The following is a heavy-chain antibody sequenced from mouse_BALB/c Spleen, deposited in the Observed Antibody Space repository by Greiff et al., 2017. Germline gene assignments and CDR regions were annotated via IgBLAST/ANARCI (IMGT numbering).Heavy chain of an antibody. CDR2: INPDSSTI. Sequence: DVKLVESGGGLVQPGGSLKLSCAASGFDFSRYWMSWVRQAPGKGLEWIGEINPDSSTINYTPSLKDKFIISRDNAKNTLYLQMSKVRSEDTALYYCARPGTHRYDVDWYFDVWGAGTTVTVSS. CDR3: ARPGTHRYDVDWYFDV. V-gene: IGHV4-1*02. CDR1: GFDFSRYW. D-gene: IGHD2-14*01. J-gene: IGHJ1*01.